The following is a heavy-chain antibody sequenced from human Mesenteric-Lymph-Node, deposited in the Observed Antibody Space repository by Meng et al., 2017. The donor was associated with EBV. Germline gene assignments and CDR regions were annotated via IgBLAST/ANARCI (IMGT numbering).Heavy chain of an antibody. J-gene: IGHJ5*02. V-gene: IGHV7-4-1*02. CDR3: ARDLNNIAHGWWFAT. D-gene: IGHD1/OR15-1a*01. CDR1: GYTFTSYA. CDR2: INTNTGNP. Sequence: HVQLAHSGSELTKPGASVKVSCTASGYTFTSYAMNWVRQAPGQGLEWMGWINTNTGNPTYAQGFTGRFVFSLDTSVSTAYLQISSLKAEDTAVYYCARDLNNIAHGWWFATWGQGTLGTVAS.